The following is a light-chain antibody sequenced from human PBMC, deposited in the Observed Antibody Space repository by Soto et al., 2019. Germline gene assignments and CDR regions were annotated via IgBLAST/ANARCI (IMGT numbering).Light chain of an antibody. J-gene: IGKJ3*01. V-gene: IGKV1-12*01. Sequence: DIQMTPSQPSVSSAVGNRATITYRTREGISSCLAWYQQNPGKAPKLLIYAASSLQSGVLSRFSGSSSGTDFALTVSSLQPEDFAAYYCQQANSYPPRFTLGPGTKVDIK. CDR3: QQANSYPPRFT. CDR1: EGISSC. CDR2: AAS.